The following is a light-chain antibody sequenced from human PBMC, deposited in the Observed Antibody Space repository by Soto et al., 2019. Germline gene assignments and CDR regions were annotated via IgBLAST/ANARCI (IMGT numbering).Light chain of an antibody. CDR1: QSIDIW. Sequence: DIQMIQSPSTLSASVGDRVSITCRATQSIDIWLAWYQQKPGKAPKVLIYKASILESGVPSRFSGSRSGTEFTLTISSLQPEDFATYDCQQYKSYSRTFGQGTKVEIK. J-gene: IGKJ1*01. CDR2: KAS. V-gene: IGKV1-5*03. CDR3: QQYKSYSRT.